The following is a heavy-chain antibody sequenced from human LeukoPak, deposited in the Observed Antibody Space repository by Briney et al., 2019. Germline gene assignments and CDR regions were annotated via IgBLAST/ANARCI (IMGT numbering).Heavy chain of an antibody. V-gene: IGHV4-61*01. D-gene: IGHD3-10*01. CDR1: GGSVSSGTYY. CDR2: IYYSGST. CDR3: ATVAVIRGVTYFDY. Sequence: SETLSLTCTVSGGSVSSGTYYWSWIRQPPGKGLEWIGYIYYSGSTNYNPSLKSRVTISADTSKNQFSLKLSSVTAADTAVYYCATVAVIRGVTYFDYWGQGTLVTVSS. J-gene: IGHJ4*02.